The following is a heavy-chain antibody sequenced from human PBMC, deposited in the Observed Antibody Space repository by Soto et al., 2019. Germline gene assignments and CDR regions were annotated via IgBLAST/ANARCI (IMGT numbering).Heavy chain of an antibody. CDR3: ARHVSVAVAGTGFDY. CDR1: GGSISSYY. J-gene: IGHJ4*02. Sequence: QVQLQESGPGLVKPSETLSLTCTVSGGSISSYYWSWIRQPPGKGLEWIGHIHYSGSTNYNPSLRSRVTIPVGTPQDQFSLRLSSVTAADTAVYYCARHVSVAVAGTGFDYWGQGTLVTVSS. CDR2: IHYSGST. V-gene: IGHV4-59*08. D-gene: IGHD6-19*01.